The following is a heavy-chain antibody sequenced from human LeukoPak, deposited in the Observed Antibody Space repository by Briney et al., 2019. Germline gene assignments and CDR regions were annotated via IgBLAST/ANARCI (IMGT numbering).Heavy chain of an antibody. CDR3: ARGSRDGYNFFDY. D-gene: IGHD5-24*01. V-gene: IGHV3-30-3*01. CDR2: ISYDGSNK. J-gene: IGHJ4*02. Sequence: GGSLRLSCATSGFTFSGYAMHWVRQAPGKGLEWVAVISYDGSNKYYADSVKGRFTISRDNSKNTLYLQMNSLRAEDTAVYYCARGSRDGYNFFDYWGQGTLVTVSS. CDR1: GFTFSGYA.